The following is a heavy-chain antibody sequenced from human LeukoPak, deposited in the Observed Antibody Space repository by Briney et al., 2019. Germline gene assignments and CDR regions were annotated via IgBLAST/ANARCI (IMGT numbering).Heavy chain of an antibody. CDR3: ARCIGATYFDL. J-gene: IGHJ2*01. Sequence: GGSLRLSCAASGFTVNNNSMSWVRQAPGKGLEWVSVIYGGGSTYYADSVKGRFTISRDNSKNTLYLQMNSLRAEDTAVYYCARCIGATYFDLWGRGTLVTVSS. V-gene: IGHV3-66*01. CDR1: GFTVNNNS. D-gene: IGHD3-3*01. CDR2: IYGGGST.